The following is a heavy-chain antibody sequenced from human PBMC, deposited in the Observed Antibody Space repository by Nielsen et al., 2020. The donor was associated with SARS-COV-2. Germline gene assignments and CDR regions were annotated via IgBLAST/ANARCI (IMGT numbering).Heavy chain of an antibody. CDR1: GGSISSYY. D-gene: IGHD6-13*01. J-gene: IGHJ6*02. Sequence: SETLSLTCTVSGGSISSYYWSWIRQPPGKGLEWIGYIYYSGSTNYNPSLKSRVTISVDTSKNQFSLKLSSVTAADTAVYYCARVTYSSSWGGMDVWGQGTTVTVSS. V-gene: IGHV4-59*12. CDR2: IYYSGST. CDR3: ARVTYSSSWGGMDV.